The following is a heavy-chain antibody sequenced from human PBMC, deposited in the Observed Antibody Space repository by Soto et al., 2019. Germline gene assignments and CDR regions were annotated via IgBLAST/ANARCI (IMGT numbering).Heavy chain of an antibody. J-gene: IGHJ4*02. Sequence: EVQLVESGGGLVQPGRSLRLSCAASGFIFDEYAMHWVRQAPGKGLEWVSSISWNSGNIGYADSVKGRFTISRDNAKNSLYLQMNSVRGEVTALYYCAKGASTTVFAFNDYWGQGTLVTVSS. D-gene: IGHD4-17*01. V-gene: IGHV3-9*01. CDR1: GFIFDEYA. CDR3: AKGASTTVFAFNDY. CDR2: ISWNSGNI.